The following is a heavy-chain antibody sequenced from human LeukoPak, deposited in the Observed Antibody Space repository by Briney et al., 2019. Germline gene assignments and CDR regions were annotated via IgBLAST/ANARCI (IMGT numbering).Heavy chain of an antibody. D-gene: IGHD2-2*01. CDR2: ISAYNGNR. Sequence: ASVKVSCKASGYTFTNYGISWVRQAPGQGLEWMGWISAYNGNRNYAQKLQGRVAMTTDTSTSTAYMELRSLRSDDTAVYYCARAIPELGYCSSTSYKTPMPYYYYGMDVWGQGTTVTVSS. CDR3: ARAIPELGYCSSTSYKTPMPYYYYGMDV. V-gene: IGHV1-18*01. J-gene: IGHJ6*02. CDR1: GYTFTNYG.